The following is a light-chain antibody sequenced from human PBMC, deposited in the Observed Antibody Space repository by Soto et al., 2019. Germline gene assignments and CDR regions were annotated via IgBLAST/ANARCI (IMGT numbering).Light chain of an antibody. V-gene: IGKV3-20*01. CDR1: QSISSTY. Sequence: EILLPQSPGTLSLSPRERAPPSRRASQSISSTYLAWYQQKPGQAPRLLIHDVYNRATGIPDRFSGSGSGTDFTLTISRLEPEDFAVYYCQQYGGSPETFGQGTEVDI. CDR3: QQYGGSPET. J-gene: IGKJ1*01. CDR2: DVY.